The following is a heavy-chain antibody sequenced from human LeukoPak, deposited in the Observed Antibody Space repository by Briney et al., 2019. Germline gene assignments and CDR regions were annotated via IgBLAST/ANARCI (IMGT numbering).Heavy chain of an antibody. CDR1: GFTFNSHW. D-gene: IGHD4-23*01. V-gene: IGHV3-7*01. Sequence: PGGSLRLSCAASGFTFNSHWMTWVRQAPGKGLEWVASIKQGGSEKYYADSVKGRFTVSRDDAKNSLYFQMNSLSADDAAVYYCARGPNCGGRVDYLDSWGPGTKVTVSS. J-gene: IGHJ4*02. CDR3: ARGPNCGGRVDYLDS. CDR2: IKQGGSEK.